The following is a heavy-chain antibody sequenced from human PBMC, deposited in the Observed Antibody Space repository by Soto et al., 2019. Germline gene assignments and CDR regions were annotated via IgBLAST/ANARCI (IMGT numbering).Heavy chain of an antibody. V-gene: IGHV3-23*01. CDR1: GLTFSNYA. J-gene: IGHJ4*02. CDR2: MSGSSSTT. CDR3: AKNQERELPRVIDF. D-gene: IGHD1-7*01. Sequence: EARLLESGGGLGKPGGSLRLSCATSGLTFSNYAMSWVRQAPGGGLEWVSSMSGSSSTTYYADSVRGRFTISRDRSKNTLYLQMSSLRAEDTALYYCAKNQERELPRVIDFWGQGTLVTVSS.